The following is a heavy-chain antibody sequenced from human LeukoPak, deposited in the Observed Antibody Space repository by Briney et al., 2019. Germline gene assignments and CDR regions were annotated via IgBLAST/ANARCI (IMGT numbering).Heavy chain of an antibody. CDR1: GGSISSGGYY. CDR2: IYYSGST. CDR3: AKDKPAMDIVLMVYASFDY. J-gene: IGHJ4*02. Sequence: SQTLSLTCTVSGGSISSGGYYWSWIRQHPGKGLEWIGYIYYSGSTYYHPSLKSRVTISVDTSKNQFSLKLSSVTAADTAVYYCAKDKPAMDIVLMVYASFDYWGQGTLVTVSS. D-gene: IGHD2-8*01. V-gene: IGHV4-31*03.